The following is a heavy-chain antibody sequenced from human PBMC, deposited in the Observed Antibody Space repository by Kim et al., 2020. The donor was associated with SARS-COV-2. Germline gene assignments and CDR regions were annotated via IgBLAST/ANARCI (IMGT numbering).Heavy chain of an antibody. Sequence: GGSLRLSCAASGFTFSSYAMTWVRQAPGKGLEWVSFISCTGSITYYADSVEGRFTISRDNAKNSVSLQMNSLRDEDTALYYCASSGYYIDFCVQGTLVIV. CDR2: ISCTGSIT. D-gene: IGHD6-13*01. CDR3: ASSGYYIDF. J-gene: IGHJ4*02. V-gene: IGHV3-21*06. CDR1: GFTFSSYA.